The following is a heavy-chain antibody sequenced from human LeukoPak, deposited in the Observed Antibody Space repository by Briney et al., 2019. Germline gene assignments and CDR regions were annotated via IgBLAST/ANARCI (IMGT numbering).Heavy chain of an antibody. CDR1: GFTFSTYA. V-gene: IGHV3-23*01. CDR3: ARATITMVRGVYSMDV. J-gene: IGHJ6*02. CDR2: ISGSGGST. Sequence: GGSLRLSCAASGFTFSTYAMNWVRQAPGKGLEWVSVISGSGGSTYYADSVKGRFTISRDNSKNTLYLQMSSLRAEDTAVYYCARATITMVRGVYSMDVWGQGTTVTVSS. D-gene: IGHD3-10*01.